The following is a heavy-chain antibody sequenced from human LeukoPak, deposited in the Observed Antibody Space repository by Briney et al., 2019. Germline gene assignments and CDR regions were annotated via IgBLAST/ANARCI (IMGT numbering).Heavy chain of an antibody. Sequence: ASVKVSCKASGYTFTGYYMHWVRQAPGQGLEWMGWINPNSGGTNYAQKFQGRVTMTRDTSISTAYMELSRLRSDDTAVYYCARDRRVVPGAIWFDPWGQGTLVTVSS. J-gene: IGHJ5*02. D-gene: IGHD2-2*01. CDR2: INPNSGGT. CDR1: GYTFTGYY. V-gene: IGHV1-2*02. CDR3: ARDRRVVPGAIWFDP.